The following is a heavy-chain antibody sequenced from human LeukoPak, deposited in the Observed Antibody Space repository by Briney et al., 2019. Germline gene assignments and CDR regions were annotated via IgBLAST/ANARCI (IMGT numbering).Heavy chain of an antibody. V-gene: IGHV3-13*04. Sequence: GGSLRLSCAASGFTFSTYDMHWVRQATGKGLEWVSGINSAGDTYYPSSVKGRFTISREDAKNSFYLQMNSLRAGDTAVYHCARGDCSGGSCSSMDVWGQGTTVTVSS. CDR2: INSAGDT. CDR3: ARGDCSGGSCSSMDV. J-gene: IGHJ6*02. CDR1: GFTFSTYD. D-gene: IGHD2-15*01.